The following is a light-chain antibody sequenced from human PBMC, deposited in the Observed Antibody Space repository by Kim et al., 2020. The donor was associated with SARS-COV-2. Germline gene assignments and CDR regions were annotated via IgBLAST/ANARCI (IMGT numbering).Light chain of an antibody. CDR2: NNN. CDR1: SSNIGSNT. J-gene: IGLJ3*02. CDR3: AAWDDRLNGWG. V-gene: IGLV1-44*01. Sequence: QRVTISCSGSSSNIGSNTVNWYQQGPGTAPKVVIYNNNQRPSGVPDRFSGSKSGTSASLAISGLQSEDEADYYCAAWDDRLNGWGFGGGTQLTVL.